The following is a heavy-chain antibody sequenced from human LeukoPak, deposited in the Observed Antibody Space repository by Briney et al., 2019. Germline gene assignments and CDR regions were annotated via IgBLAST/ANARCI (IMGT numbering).Heavy chain of an antibody. CDR2: IWYDGSNK. CDR1: GFTFSTFG. Sequence: GRSLRLSCAASGFTFSTFGMQWVRQAPGKGLKWVAVIWYDGSNKYYADSVKGRFTISRDNSKNTLYLQMNSLRAEDTAVYYCAREAEELLWFGDLADSWGQGTLVTVSS. V-gene: IGHV3-33*01. J-gene: IGHJ4*02. D-gene: IGHD3-10*01. CDR3: AREAEELLWFGDLADS.